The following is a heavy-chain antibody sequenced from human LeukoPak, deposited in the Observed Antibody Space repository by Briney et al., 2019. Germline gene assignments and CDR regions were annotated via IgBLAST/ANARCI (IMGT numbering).Heavy chain of an antibody. CDR2: MNPNSGNT. CDR1: GYTFTSYD. J-gene: IGHJ6*02. V-gene: IGHV1-8*01. D-gene: IGHD3-10*01. Sequence: SVKVSCKASGYTFTSYDINWVRQATGQGLEGRGGMNPNSGNTGYAQKFQGRVTMTRNTPISTAYMELSSLSSEDTAVYYCARAPHVLLWFGELLKTHYYGMDVWGQGTTVTVSS. CDR3: ARAPHVLLWFGELLKTHYYGMDV.